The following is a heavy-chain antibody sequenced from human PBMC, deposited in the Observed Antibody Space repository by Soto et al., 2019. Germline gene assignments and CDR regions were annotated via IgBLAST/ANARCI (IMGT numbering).Heavy chain of an antibody. CDR3: AKYSSSWYLNYYYGMDV. CDR1: GFTFSSYG. CDR2: ISYDGSNK. J-gene: IGHJ6*02. D-gene: IGHD6-13*01. V-gene: IGHV3-30*18. Sequence: QVQLVESGGGVVQPGRSLRLSCAASGFTFSSYGMHWVRQAPGKGLEWVAVISYDGSNKYYADSVKGRFTISRDNSKKTLYLQMNSLRAEDTAVYYCAKYSSSWYLNYYYGMDVWGQGTTVTVSS.